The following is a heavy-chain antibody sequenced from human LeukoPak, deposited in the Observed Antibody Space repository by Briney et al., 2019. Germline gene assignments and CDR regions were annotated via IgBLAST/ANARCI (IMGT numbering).Heavy chain of an antibody. Sequence: PSETLSLTCTVSGGSISSSSYYWGWIRQPPGKGLEWIGSIYYSGSTYYNPSLKSRVTISVDTSKNQFSLKLSSVTAADTAVYYCARPLYCSGGSCFGLFDYWGQGTLVTVSS. CDR2: IYYSGST. CDR1: GGSISSSSYY. J-gene: IGHJ4*02. V-gene: IGHV4-39*01. CDR3: ARPLYCSGGSCFGLFDY. D-gene: IGHD2-15*01.